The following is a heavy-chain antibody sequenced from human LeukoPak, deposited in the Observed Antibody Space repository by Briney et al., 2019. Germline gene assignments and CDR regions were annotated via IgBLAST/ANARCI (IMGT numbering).Heavy chain of an antibody. CDR3: AKHSYDSSGYYSIDY. Sequence: PGGSLRLSCAASGFNFNDYGMHWVRQAPGKGLEWVSAIIGSVHSTYYADSVKGRFTISRDNSKNTLYLQMNSLRAEDTAVYYCAKHSYDSSGYYSIDYWGQGTLVTVFS. V-gene: IGHV3-23*01. J-gene: IGHJ4*02. CDR1: GFNFNDYG. CDR2: IIGSVHST. D-gene: IGHD3-22*01.